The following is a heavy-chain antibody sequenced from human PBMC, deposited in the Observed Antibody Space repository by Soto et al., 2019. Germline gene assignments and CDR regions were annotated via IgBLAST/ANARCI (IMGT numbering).Heavy chain of an antibody. CDR3: ATSRSTSWYGDYFDS. J-gene: IGHJ4*02. CDR2: IYYSGST. D-gene: IGHD6-13*01. V-gene: IGHV4-39*07. Sequence: PLETLSLTCTVSGGSSSSSSYYWGWIRQPPGKGLEWIGSIYYSGSTYYNPSLKSRVTISVDTSKNQFSLKLNSVTAADTAVYYCATSRSTSWYGDYFDSWGQGTLVTVSS. CDR1: GGSSSSSSYY.